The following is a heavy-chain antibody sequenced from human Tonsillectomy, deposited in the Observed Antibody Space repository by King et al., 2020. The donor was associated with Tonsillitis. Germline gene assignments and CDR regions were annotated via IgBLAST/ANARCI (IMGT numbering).Heavy chain of an antibody. CDR1: GFTFSSYG. V-gene: IGHV3-30*03. D-gene: IGHD6-13*01. CDR3: ATDAAAAGAREPEFYFDY. J-gene: IGHJ4*02. Sequence: VQLVESGGGVVQPGRSLKLSCAASGFTFSSYGIHWVRQAPGKGLEWVAVIAYDGANKHYGDSVKGRFTISRDNSKNTVYLQMNSLRGEDTAVYYCATDAAAAGAREPEFYFDYWGQGTLVTVSS. CDR2: IAYDGANK.